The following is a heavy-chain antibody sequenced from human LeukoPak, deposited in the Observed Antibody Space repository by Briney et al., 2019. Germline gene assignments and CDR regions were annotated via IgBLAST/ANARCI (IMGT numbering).Heavy chain of an antibody. D-gene: IGHD5-24*01. CDR1: GYTFTDYY. Sequence: GASVKVSCKASGYTFTDYYMYWVRQAPGQGLEWMGRINPNSGGTNYAQKFQGRVTMTRDTSISTAYMELSRLRSDDTAVYYCARDRKPGRRDGYNFWIPGNWGQGTLVTVSS. CDR3: ARDRKPGRRDGYNFWIPGN. V-gene: IGHV1-2*02. CDR2: INPNSGGT. J-gene: IGHJ4*02.